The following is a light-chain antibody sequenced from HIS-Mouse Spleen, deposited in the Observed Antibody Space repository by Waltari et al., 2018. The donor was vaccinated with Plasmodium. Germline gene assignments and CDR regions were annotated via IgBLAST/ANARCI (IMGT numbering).Light chain of an antibody. V-gene: IGLV2-23*01. Sequence: QAALTQPAPVSGSPGQSVTLSCTGTRSDVGSYNLVSWYQQHPGKAPKLMIYEGSKRPSGVSNRFSGSKSGNTASLTISGLQAEDEADYYCCSYAGSSTNWVFGGGTKLTVL. CDR2: EGS. CDR1: RSDVGSYNL. J-gene: IGLJ3*02. CDR3: CSYAGSSTNWV.